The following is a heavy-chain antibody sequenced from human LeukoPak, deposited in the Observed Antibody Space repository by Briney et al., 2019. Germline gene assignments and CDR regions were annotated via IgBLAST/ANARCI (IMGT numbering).Heavy chain of an antibody. CDR3: ARGRELRLPHAFDI. Sequence: GGSLRLSCAASGFTFSSYGMHWVRQAPGKGLEWVAFIRYDGSNKYYADSVKGRFTISRDNSKNTLYLQMNSLRAEDTAVYYCARGRELRLPHAFDIWGQGTMVTVS. J-gene: IGHJ3*02. CDR1: GFTFSSYG. V-gene: IGHV3-30*02. CDR2: IRYDGSNK. D-gene: IGHD1-26*01.